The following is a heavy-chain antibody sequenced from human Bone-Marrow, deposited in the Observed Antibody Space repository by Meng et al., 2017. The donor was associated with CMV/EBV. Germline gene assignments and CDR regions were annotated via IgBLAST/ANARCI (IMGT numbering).Heavy chain of an antibody. D-gene: IGHD1-26*01. CDR2: ISWDCGTT. CDR3: AKGQEGSSRYYYYYGMDV. V-gene: IGHV3-43*01. CDR1: GFTFDDYT. Sequence: GESLKISCAASGFTFDDYTMHWVRQAPGKGLEWVSLISWDCGTTYYADSVKGRFTISRDNSKNSLYLQMNSLRTEDTALYYCAKGQEGSSRYYYYYGMDVWGQGTTVTVSS. J-gene: IGHJ6*02.